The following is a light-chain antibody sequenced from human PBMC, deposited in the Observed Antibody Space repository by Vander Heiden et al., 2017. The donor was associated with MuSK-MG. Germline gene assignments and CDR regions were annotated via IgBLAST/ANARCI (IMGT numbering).Light chain of an antibody. V-gene: IGKV1-39*01. CDR3: QQSDSTQRT. J-gene: IGKJ3*01. CDR1: QSISSY. Sequence: DIQMTQSPSSLSASVGDRVTITCRASQSISSYLNWYQQKPGKAPKLLIYAASSLQSGVPSRFSGSGSGTDFTLTISSLQPEDFATYYCQQSDSTQRTFGRGTKVDIK. CDR2: AAS.